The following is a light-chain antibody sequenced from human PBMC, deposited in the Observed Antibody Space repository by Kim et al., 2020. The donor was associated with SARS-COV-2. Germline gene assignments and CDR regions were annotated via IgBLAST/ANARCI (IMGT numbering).Light chain of an antibody. V-gene: IGLV1-44*01. J-gene: IGLJ3*02. CDR2: TNT. Sequence: QWDTCSCSGRSRNMGSTVVNWFQQHPGTAPLLLIYTNTKRPSGVPDRFSGSESGTSASLAISGLRSEDGDDYYCASWDDRLNGMVFGGGTQLTVL. CDR1: SRNMGSTV. CDR3: ASWDDRLNGMV.